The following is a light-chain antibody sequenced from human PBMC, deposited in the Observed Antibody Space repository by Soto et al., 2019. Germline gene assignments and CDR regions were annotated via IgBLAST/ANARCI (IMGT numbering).Light chain of an antibody. CDR3: QQRYNWPIT. V-gene: IGKV3-11*02. CDR1: QSVSSY. J-gene: IGKJ5*01. Sequence: EIVLTQSPATLSLSPGERATLSCRASQSVSSYLAWYQQKPGQAPRLLIYDASNRATGIPDRFSGSGSGRDFTLTISSLGPEDFSVYYCQQRYNWPITFGQGTRLEIK. CDR2: DAS.